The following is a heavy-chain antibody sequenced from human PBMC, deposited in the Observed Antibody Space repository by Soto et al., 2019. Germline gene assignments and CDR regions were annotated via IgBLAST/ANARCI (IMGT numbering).Heavy chain of an antibody. CDR3: AREVGATANAFDI. Sequence: GASVKVSCKASGYTFTGYYIHWVRQAPGQGLEWMGWINPNSGGTNYAQKFQGWVTMTRDTSISTAYMELSRLRSDDTAVYYCAREVGATANAFDIWGQGTMVT. V-gene: IGHV1-2*04. CDR1: GYTFTGYY. J-gene: IGHJ3*02. D-gene: IGHD1-26*01. CDR2: INPNSGGT.